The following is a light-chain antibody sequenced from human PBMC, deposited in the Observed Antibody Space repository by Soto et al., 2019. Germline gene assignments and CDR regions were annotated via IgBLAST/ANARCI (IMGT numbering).Light chain of an antibody. V-gene: IGLV2-14*01. J-gene: IGLJ2*01. Sequence: QSALTQPASVSGSPGQSITISCTGSSSDVGDYDYVSWYQQHPGKAPKLMIFDVGNRPSGVSNRFSGSKSDNTASLTISGLQAEDEADYYCSSYTSTSTVVFGGGTKVTVL. CDR2: DVG. CDR1: SSDVGDYDY. CDR3: SSYTSTSTVV.